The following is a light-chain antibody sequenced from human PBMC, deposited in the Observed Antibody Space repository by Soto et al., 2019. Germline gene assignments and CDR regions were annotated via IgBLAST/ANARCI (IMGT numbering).Light chain of an antibody. CDR1: QSVSSS. J-gene: IGKJ5*01. V-gene: IGKV3-11*01. CDR2: GAS. CDR3: QQYGSLIT. Sequence: PGTLSLYPGERATLSCRASQSVSSSLAWYQQKPGQAPRLLLYGASNRATGVSARFSGSGYGTDFTLTISSLEPEDSAVYYCQQYGSLITFGQGTRLEIK.